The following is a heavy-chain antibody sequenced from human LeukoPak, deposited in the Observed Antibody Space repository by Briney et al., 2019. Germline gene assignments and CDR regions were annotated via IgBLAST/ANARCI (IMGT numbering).Heavy chain of an antibody. J-gene: IGHJ6*03. CDR3: ARASAYNWNYRFYYYYYMDV. CDR1: GGSISSYY. Sequence: PSETLSLTCTVSGGSISSYYWSWIRQPPGKGLEWIGYIYYSGSTNYNPSLKSRVTISVDTSKNQFSLKLSSVTAADTAVYYCARASAYNWNYRFYYYYYMDVWGKGTTVTVSS. CDR2: IYYSGST. V-gene: IGHV4-59*01. D-gene: IGHD1-7*01.